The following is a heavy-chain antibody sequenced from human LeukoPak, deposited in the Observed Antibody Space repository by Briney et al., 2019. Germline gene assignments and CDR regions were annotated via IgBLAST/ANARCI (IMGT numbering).Heavy chain of an antibody. Sequence: SETLSLTCTVSGGSISSYYWSWIRQPPGKGLEWIGSIYYSGSTYYNPSLKSRVTISVDTSKNQFSLKLSSVTAADTAVYYCARHLRLEFDPWGQGTLVTVSS. V-gene: IGHV4-59*05. CDR2: IYYSGST. CDR1: GGSISSYY. D-gene: IGHD3-22*01. J-gene: IGHJ5*02. CDR3: ARHLRLEFDP.